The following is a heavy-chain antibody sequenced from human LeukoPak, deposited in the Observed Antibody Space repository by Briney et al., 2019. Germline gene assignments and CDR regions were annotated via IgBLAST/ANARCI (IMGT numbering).Heavy chain of an antibody. V-gene: IGHV4-4*07. J-gene: IGHJ4*02. CDR1: GASISPYY. CDR3: AGGNSSPGDY. CDR2: IYNSGDT. Sequence: PSETLSLTCTVSGASISPYYWSWIRQPPGKGLEWIWRIYNSGDTNYNPSPVSRLTTSLDTTTNDIPLKLSSMTAAQTALDYYAGGNSSPGDYRGQGILVTVSS. D-gene: IGHD6-13*01.